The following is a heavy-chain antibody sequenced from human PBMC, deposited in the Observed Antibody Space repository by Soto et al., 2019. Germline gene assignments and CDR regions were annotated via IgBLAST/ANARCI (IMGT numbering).Heavy chain of an antibody. CDR3: ARVARFKVE. D-gene: IGHD3-3*01. V-gene: IGHV4-34*01. J-gene: IGHJ4*02. CDR1: GGSFSGYY. CDR2: INHSGST. Sequence: AXETLSLPCAVYGGSFSGYYWSWIRQPPGKGLEWIGEINHSGSTNYNPSLKSRVTISVDTSKNQFSLKLSSVTAADTAVYYCARVARFKVEWGQGALVTVSS.